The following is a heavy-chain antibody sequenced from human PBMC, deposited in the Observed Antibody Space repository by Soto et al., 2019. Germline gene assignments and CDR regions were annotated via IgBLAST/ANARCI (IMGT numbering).Heavy chain of an antibody. J-gene: IGHJ6*02. CDR3: ARVFKTMSFYYGMDV. D-gene: IGHD3-22*01. Sequence: QVQLQESGPGLVKPSQTLSLICTVSGGSINSGGYYWSWIRQLPGKGLEWIGYIYYTGSTYYNPSLKIRITISVDTSANHFSLELSSVTAADTAIYFCARVFKTMSFYYGMDVWGQGTAVAVSS. CDR2: IYYTGST. CDR1: GGSINSGGYY. V-gene: IGHV4-31*03.